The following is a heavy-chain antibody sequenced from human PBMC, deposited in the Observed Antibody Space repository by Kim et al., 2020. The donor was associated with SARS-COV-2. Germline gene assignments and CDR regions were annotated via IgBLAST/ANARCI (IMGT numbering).Heavy chain of an antibody. J-gene: IGHJ4*02. Sequence: GGSLRLSCAASGFTFSSYAMSWVRQAPGKGLEWVSVIYSGGSSTYYADSVKGRFTISRDNSKNTLYLQMNSLRAEDTAVYYCAKGRFGGYYFDYWGQGTLVTVSS. V-gene: IGHV3-23*03. CDR1: GFTFSSYA. CDR3: AKGRFGGYYFDY. CDR2: IYSGGSST. D-gene: IGHD3-16*01.